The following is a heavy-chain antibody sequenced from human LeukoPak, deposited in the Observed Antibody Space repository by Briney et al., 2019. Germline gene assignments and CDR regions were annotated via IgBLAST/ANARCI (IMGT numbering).Heavy chain of an antibody. Sequence: GESLNIPGQPLGSPLTSMPCTGSRQMPGKGLEWMAIIYPGDSDTRYSPSFQGQVTISAGKSISTADLLWNSLKASDTGSYYCARHVDNWYSGVEYWGQGPLVTVSS. CDR2: IYPGDSDT. CDR3: ARHVDNWYSGVEY. CDR1: GSPLTSMP. J-gene: IGHJ4*02. V-gene: IGHV5-51*01. D-gene: IGHD1-1*01.